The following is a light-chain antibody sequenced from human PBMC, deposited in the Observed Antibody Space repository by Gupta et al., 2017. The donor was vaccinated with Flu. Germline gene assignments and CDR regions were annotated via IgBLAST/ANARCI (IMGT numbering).Light chain of an antibody. Sequence: DIQMTQSHSTLSASVGDRVTITCRASQSISSWLAWYQQKQGKAPTLLIYKASSLESGVPSRFSGSVSGTEFTLTISSLHPDDFATYYCQQYNSYSSTFGQGTKVEIK. V-gene: IGKV1-5*03. CDR2: KAS. CDR1: QSISSW. J-gene: IGKJ1*01. CDR3: QQYNSYSST.